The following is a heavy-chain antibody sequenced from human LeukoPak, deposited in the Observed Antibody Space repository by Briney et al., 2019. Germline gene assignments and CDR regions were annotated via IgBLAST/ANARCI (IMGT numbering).Heavy chain of an antibody. CDR3: ARGLYCSRSTCHPDAFNS. Sequence: SETLSLTCSTSGGSISHYYWSWIRQAPGKGLEWIGYAYYSGSTTYNPSLKSRVTISVDTSKNQFSLKLTSVTAADTAVYFCARGLYCSRSTCHPDAFNSGGQGTMVTVSS. CDR1: GGSISHYY. J-gene: IGHJ3*02. D-gene: IGHD2-15*01. CDR2: AYYSGST. V-gene: IGHV4-59*01.